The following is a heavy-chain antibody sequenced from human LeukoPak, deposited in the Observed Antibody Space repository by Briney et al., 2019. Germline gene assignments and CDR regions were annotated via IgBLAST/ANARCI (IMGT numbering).Heavy chain of an antibody. Sequence: GGSLRLSCAASGFTFSGYSMTWVRQAPGKGLEWVSSISSSSSYIYYAASVKGRFTISRDNAKNSLYLQMNSLRAEDTAVYYCARYYYGSGSYFGYWGQGTLVTVSS. J-gene: IGHJ4*02. CDR1: GFTFSGYS. D-gene: IGHD3-10*01. V-gene: IGHV3-21*01. CDR3: ARYYYGSGSYFGY. CDR2: ISSSSSYI.